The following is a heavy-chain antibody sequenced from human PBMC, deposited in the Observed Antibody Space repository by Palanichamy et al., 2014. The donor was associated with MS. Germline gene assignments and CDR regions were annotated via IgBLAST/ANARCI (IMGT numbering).Heavy chain of an antibody. V-gene: IGHV3-23*01. CDR1: GFAFSSNA. CDR3: AKGVWDEWGDY. J-gene: IGHJ4*02. D-gene: IGHD1-26*01. CDR2: ISGSGSNT. Sequence: EVQLLESGGGLVQPGGSLRLSCAASGFAFSSNAMTWVRQAPGKGLEWVSGISGSGSNTYYADSVKGRFTISRDRSQNTLYLQMNSLRAEDTAVYYCAKGVWDEWGDYWGQGTLVTVSS.